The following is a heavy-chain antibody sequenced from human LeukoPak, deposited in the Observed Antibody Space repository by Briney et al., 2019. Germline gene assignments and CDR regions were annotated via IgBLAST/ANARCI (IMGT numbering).Heavy chain of an antibody. CDR2: IIPIFGTA. J-gene: IGHJ6*03. D-gene: IGHD2-8*01. CDR1: GGTFSSYA. Sequence: WASVKVSCKASGGTFSSYAISWVRQAPGQGLEWMGGIIPIFGTANYAQKFQGRVTITTDESTSTAYMELSSLRSEDTAVYYCARETVQDCTNGVCRRYYYYYMDVWGKGTTVTVSS. V-gene: IGHV1-69*05. CDR3: ARETVQDCTNGVCRRYYYYYMDV.